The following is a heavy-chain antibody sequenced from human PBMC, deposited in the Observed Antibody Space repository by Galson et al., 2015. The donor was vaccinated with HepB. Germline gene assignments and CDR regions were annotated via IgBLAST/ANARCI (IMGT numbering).Heavy chain of an antibody. V-gene: IGHV3-30-3*01. J-gene: IGHJ4*02. Sequence: SLRLSCAASGFTFSSYAMHWVRQAPGKGLEWVAVISYDGSNKYYADSVKGRFTISRDNSKNTLYLQMNSLRAEDTAVYYCAYPSGDCSSTSCYSGFDYWGQGTLVTVSS. CDR1: GFTFSSYA. CDR2: ISYDGSNK. CDR3: AYPSGDCSSTSCYSGFDY. D-gene: IGHD2-2*02.